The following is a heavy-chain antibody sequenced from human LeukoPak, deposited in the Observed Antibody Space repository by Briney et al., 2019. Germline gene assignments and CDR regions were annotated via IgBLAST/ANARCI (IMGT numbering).Heavy chain of an antibody. J-gene: IGHJ4*02. CDR3: ARGFVSTTVVTPDYFDY. Sequence: SVKVSCKASGGTFSSYAISWVRQAPGQGREWMGGIIPIFGTANYAQKFQGRVTITTDESTSTAYMELSSLRSEDTAVYYCARGFVSTTVVTPDYFDYWGQGTLVTVSS. D-gene: IGHD4-23*01. CDR1: GGTFSSYA. CDR2: IIPIFGTA. V-gene: IGHV1-69*05.